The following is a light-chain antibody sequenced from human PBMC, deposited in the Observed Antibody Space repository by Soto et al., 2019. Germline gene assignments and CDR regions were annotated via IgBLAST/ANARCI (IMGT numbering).Light chain of an antibody. V-gene: IGLV1-44*01. CDR1: SSNIGSNT. CDR3: AAWDDSLNGRV. J-gene: IGLJ3*02. CDR2: SNN. Sequence: QPVLTQPPSASGTPGQRVTISCSGSSSNIGSNTVNWYQQLPGTAPKLLIYSNNQRPSGVPDRFSGSKSGTSASLAISGLQSEDEATYYCAAWDDSLNGRVFGGGTKLTVL.